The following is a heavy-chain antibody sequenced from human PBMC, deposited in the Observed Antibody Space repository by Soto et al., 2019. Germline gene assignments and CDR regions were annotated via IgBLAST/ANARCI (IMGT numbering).Heavy chain of an antibody. CDR3: ASRRYCGGGCPRDSDC. V-gene: IGHV5-51*01. D-gene: IGHD2-21*01. CDR2: IYPGYSDT. CDR1: GYSFTSYW. Sequence: GESLKISCKGSGYSFTSYWIGWVRQMLWKDLEWMGIIYPGYSDTRHSPSFQGQVTISAAKSISTAYLQWSSLKASDTAMYYCASRRYCGGGCPRDSDCWDKGTLITGSS. J-gene: IGHJ1*01.